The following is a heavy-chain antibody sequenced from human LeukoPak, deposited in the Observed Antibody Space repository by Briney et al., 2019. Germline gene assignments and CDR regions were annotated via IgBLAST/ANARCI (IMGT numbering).Heavy chain of an antibody. V-gene: IGHV1-18*01. CDR2: ISAYNGNT. Sequence: GASVKVSCKASGCTFTSYDINWVRQAPGQGLEWMGWISAYNGNTRHAQKFQDRVTMTTDTSTSTAYMELRSLRSDDTAVYYCARSPGDYWGQGTLVTVSS. J-gene: IGHJ4*02. CDR3: ARSPGDY. CDR1: GCTFTSYD.